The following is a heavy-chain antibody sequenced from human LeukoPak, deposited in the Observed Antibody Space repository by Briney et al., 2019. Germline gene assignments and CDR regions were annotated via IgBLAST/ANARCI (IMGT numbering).Heavy chain of an antibody. J-gene: IGHJ1*01. Sequence: GGSLRLSCTASGFTFGDYARSWFRQAPGKGLEWVGFVRSKAYGGTTEYAASVKGRFTISRDDSKSIAYLQMNSLKTEDTAVYYCTRGLADLTHSGYCSGCSRYSRYFQRWGQGTLVTVSS. CDR1: GFTFGDYA. V-gene: IGHV3-49*03. D-gene: IGHD2-15*01. CDR3: TRGLADLTHSGYCSGCSRYSRYFQR. CDR2: VRSKAYGGTT.